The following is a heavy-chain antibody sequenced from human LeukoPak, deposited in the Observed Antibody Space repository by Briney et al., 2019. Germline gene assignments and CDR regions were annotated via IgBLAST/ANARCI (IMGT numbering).Heavy chain of an antibody. CDR2: IYYSGST. D-gene: IGHD1-20*01. CDR1: GGSISSYY. CDR3: ARHKWNLYYFDY. Sequence: PSETLSLTCTVSGGSISSYYWSWIRQPPGKGLEWIGYIYYSGSTNYNPSLKSRVTISVDTSKNQFSLKLSSVTAADTAVYYCARHKWNLYYFDYWGQGTLVTVSS. V-gene: IGHV4-59*08. J-gene: IGHJ4*02.